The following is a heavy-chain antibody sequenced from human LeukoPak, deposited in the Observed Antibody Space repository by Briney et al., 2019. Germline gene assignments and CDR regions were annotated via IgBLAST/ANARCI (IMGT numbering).Heavy chain of an antibody. CDR3: ATHVGRLVRYYFDY. D-gene: IGHD6-19*01. CDR2: FDPEDGET. V-gene: IGHV1-24*01. Sequence: ASVKVSCKVSGYTLTELSMHWVRQAPGKGLEWMGGFDPEDGETIYAQKFQGRVTMTEDTSTDTAYMELSSLRSEDTAVYYCATHVGRLVRYYFDYWGQGTLVTVSS. CDR1: GYTLTELS. J-gene: IGHJ4*02.